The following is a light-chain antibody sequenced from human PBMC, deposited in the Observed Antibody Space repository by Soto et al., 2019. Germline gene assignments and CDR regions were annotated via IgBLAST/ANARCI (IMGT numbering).Light chain of an antibody. CDR3: SSYTTSSTPYV. V-gene: IGLV2-14*01. CDR2: DVS. Sequence: QSALTQSASVSGSPGQSITISCTGTSSGIGAYNYVSWYQQHPGKAPKVLIHDVSNRPSGVSSRFSGSKSGNTASLTISGLQAEDEADYYCSSYTTSSTPYVFGTGSKLTVL. CDR1: SSGIGAYNY. J-gene: IGLJ1*01.